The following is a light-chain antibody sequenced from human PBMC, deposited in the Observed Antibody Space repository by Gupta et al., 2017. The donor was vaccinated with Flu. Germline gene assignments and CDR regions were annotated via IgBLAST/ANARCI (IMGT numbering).Light chain of an antibody. CDR3: MQDTQRPFS. J-gene: IGKJ4*01. Sequence: ISCKSSRSLLYSDGKTYLYCYLQKPGQPPQVLIYEVSNRFSRAPGRFSGSGSGTDFTLKISRVEAEEVGVYYCMQDTQRPFSFGGGTKVEMK. CDR2: EVS. V-gene: IGKV2D-29*01. CDR1: RSLLYSDGKTY.